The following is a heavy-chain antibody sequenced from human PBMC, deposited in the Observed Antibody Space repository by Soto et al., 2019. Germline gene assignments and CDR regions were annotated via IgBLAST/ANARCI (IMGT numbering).Heavy chain of an antibody. Sequence: QVQLQESGPGLVKPSQTLSLTCTVSGGSISSGGYYWSWIRQHPGKGLEWIGYIYYSGSTYYNPSLKSRVTISVDTSKNQFSLKLSSVTAADTAVYYCAREGRRQYYDILDPWGQGTLVTVSS. CDR3: AREGRRQYYDILDP. J-gene: IGHJ5*02. V-gene: IGHV4-31*03. D-gene: IGHD3-9*01. CDR2: IYYSGST. CDR1: GGSISSGGYY.